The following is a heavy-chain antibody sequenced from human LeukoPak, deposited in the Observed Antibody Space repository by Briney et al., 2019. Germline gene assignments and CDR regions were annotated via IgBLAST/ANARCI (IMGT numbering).Heavy chain of an antibody. D-gene: IGHD1-26*01. J-gene: IGHJ6*02. CDR3: ARDSPQGAQGYYGMDV. V-gene: IGHV3-48*03. CDR1: RFTFSSYE. Sequence: GGSLRLSCAASRFTFSSYEMNWVRQAPGKGLEWVSYISSSGSTIYYADSVKGRFTISRDNAKNSLYLQMNSLRAEDTAVYYCARDSPQGAQGYYGMDVWGQGTTVTVSS. CDR2: ISSSGSTI.